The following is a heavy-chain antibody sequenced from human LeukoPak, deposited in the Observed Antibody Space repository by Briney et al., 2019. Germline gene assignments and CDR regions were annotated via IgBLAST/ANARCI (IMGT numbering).Heavy chain of an antibody. J-gene: IGHJ3*02. CDR1: GGTFSSYA. Sequence: ASVKVSCKASGGTFSSYAISWVRQAPGQGLEWMGRIIPIRGIANYAQKFQGRVTITADKSTSTAYMELSSLRSEDKAVKYCARDYYSYSRGSWAFDIWGQGTMVTVSS. V-gene: IGHV1-69*04. D-gene: IGHD3-22*01. CDR3: ARDYYSYSRGSWAFDI. CDR2: IIPIRGIA.